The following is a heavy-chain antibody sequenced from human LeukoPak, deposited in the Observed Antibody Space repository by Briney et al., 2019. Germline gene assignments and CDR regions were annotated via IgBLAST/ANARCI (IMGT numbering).Heavy chain of an antibody. J-gene: IGHJ4*02. CDR3: ARQWSSGWPFFDY. Sequence: GESLNISCKGSGYTFTNYWIGWVRQMSGKGLEWMGIIYPSLSETRYSPSFQGQVTISADKSISTAYLQWSSLKASDTAMYYCARQWSSGWPFFDYWGQGTLVTVSS. CDR1: GYTFTNYW. D-gene: IGHD6-19*01. V-gene: IGHV5-51*01. CDR2: IYPSLSET.